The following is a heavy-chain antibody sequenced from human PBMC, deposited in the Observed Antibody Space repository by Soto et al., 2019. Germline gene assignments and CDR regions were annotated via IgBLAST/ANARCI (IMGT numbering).Heavy chain of an antibody. CDR2: IYPGDSDT. Sequence: PGESLKISCKGSGYSFTSYWIGWVRQMPGKGLEWMGIIYPGDSDTRYSPSFQGQVTISADKSISTAYLQWSSLKASDTAMYYCARREHDYYDSSGQRQHAFDIWGQGTMVTVSS. CDR3: ARREHDYYDSSGQRQHAFDI. J-gene: IGHJ3*02. D-gene: IGHD3-22*01. CDR1: GYSFTSYW. V-gene: IGHV5-51*01.